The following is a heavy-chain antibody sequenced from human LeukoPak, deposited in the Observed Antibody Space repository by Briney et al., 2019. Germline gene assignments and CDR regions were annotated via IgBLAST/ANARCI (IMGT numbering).Heavy chain of an antibody. D-gene: IGHD4-23*01. J-gene: IGHJ4*02. CDR2: INHSGST. Sequence: PSETLSLTCAVYGGSFSGYYWSWIRQPPGKGLEWIGEINHSGSTNYNPSLKSRVTISVDTSKNQFSLKLSSVTAADTAVYYCARDGGGKSRPFDYWGQGTPVTVSS. CDR1: GGSFSGYY. CDR3: ARDGGGKSRPFDY. V-gene: IGHV4-34*01.